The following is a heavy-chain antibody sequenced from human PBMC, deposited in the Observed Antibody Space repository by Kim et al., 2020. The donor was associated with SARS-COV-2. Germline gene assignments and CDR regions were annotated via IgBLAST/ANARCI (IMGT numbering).Heavy chain of an antibody. CDR1: GFTFSSYA. V-gene: IGHV3-23*01. Sequence: GGSLRLSCAASGFTFSSYAMSWVRQAPGKGLEWVSAISGSGGSTYYADSVKGRFTISRDNSKNTLYLQMNSLRAEDTAVYYCAKEEGLVEYSGYDYKGLNWFDPWGQGTLVTVSS. CDR3: AKEEGLVEYSGYDYKGLNWFDP. CDR2: ISGSGGST. D-gene: IGHD5-12*01. J-gene: IGHJ5*02.